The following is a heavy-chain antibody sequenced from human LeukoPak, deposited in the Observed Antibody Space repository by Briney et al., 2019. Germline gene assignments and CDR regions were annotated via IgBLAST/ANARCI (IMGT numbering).Heavy chain of an antibody. J-gene: IGHJ3*02. CDR2: INPSGGST. V-gene: IGHV1-46*01. Sequence: ASVKVSCKXSGYTFTSYYMHWVRQAPGQGLEWMGIINPSGGSTSYSQKFQGRVTMTRDTSTSTVYMELSSLRSEDTAVYYCARDAGHYDAFDIWGQGTMVTVSS. CDR3: ARDAGHYDAFDI. CDR1: GYTFTSYY.